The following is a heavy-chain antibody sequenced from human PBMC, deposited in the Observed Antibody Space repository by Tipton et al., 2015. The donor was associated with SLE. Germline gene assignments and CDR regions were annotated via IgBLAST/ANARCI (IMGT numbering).Heavy chain of an antibody. J-gene: IGHJ3*02. CDR2: VYHSGST. Sequence: TLSLTCAASGVSISVSHWWSWVRQSPGKGLEWIGEVYHSGSTNYNPSLKSRVTISVDKSKNHFSMHLTSVTATDTAVYYCARRNYDVLTGYYDAFDIWGQGTRFTVSS. CDR1: GVSISVSHW. D-gene: IGHD3-9*01. V-gene: IGHV4-4*02. CDR3: ARRNYDVLTGYYDAFDI.